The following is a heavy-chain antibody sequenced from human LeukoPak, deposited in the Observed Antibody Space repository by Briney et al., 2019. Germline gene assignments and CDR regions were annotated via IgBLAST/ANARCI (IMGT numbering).Heavy chain of an antibody. CDR1: GGTFSNYG. Sequence: ASVKVSCKASGGTFSNYGISWVRQAPGQGLEWMGGIIPIFGPANYAQKFQGRVTITTDESTSTAYMELSSLRSEDTAVYYCARGRRAAAGLYYYYGMDVWGQGTTVTVSS. J-gene: IGHJ6*02. D-gene: IGHD6-13*01. V-gene: IGHV1-69*05. CDR3: ARGRRAAAGLYYYYGMDV. CDR2: IIPIFGPA.